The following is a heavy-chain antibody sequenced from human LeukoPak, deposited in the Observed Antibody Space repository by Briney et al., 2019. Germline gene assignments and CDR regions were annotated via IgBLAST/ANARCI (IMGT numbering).Heavy chain of an antibody. CDR1: GFTFSSSP. J-gene: IGHJ4*02. Sequence: TGGSVSLFCAASGFTFSSSPISWVRQAPGKGLEWLSTISGGDYSTYYADSVKGRFTISRDSSRNTLYLYMNRLRTDDTAVYYCAKAYPTPQGVNFDYWGQGTLVTVSS. CDR2: ISGGDYST. D-gene: IGHD3-16*01. CDR3: AKAYPTPQGVNFDY. V-gene: IGHV3-23*01.